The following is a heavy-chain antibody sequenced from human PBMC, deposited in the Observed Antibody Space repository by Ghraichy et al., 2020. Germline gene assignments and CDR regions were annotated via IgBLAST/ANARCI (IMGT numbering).Heavy chain of an antibody. Sequence: SETLSLTCNVSGASMSSGGYYWTRIRQHPGKGLEWIGYLDSSGNRFYNPSLKSRVTISEDTSKSQFSLNLSSVTAADTAVYYCARVLRSSYYFGIDVWGQGTTVTVSS. J-gene: IGHJ6*02. CDR3: ARVLRSSYYFGIDV. D-gene: IGHD4-17*01. CDR1: GASMSSGGYY. CDR2: LDSSGNR. V-gene: IGHV4-31*03.